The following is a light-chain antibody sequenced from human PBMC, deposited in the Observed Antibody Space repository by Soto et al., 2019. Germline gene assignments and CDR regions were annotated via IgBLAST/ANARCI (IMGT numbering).Light chain of an antibody. V-gene: IGLV2-14*01. CDR1: SSDVGRYNY. J-gene: IGLJ1*01. CDR2: EVS. CDR3: SSYTTSSPYV. Sequence: QSALTQPASVSGSPGQSITISCTGTSSDVGRYNYVSWYQQHPGKAPKLLIYEVSNRPSGVSNRFSGSKSGKTAALTISGLQAEDEADYYCSSYTTSSPYVVGTGTKLTVL.